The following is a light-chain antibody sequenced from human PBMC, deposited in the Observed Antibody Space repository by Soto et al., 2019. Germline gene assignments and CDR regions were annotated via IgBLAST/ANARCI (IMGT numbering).Light chain of an antibody. CDR3: AAWDDGLNAYV. Sequence: QSVLPQPPSVSEAPRQRVTISCSGSSSNIGNNAVIWYQQLPGKAPKLLIYYDDLLPSGVSDRFSGSKSGTSASLAISGLQSEDEADYYCAAWDDGLNAYVFGTGTKVTVL. V-gene: IGLV1-36*01. J-gene: IGLJ1*01. CDR1: SSNIGNNA. CDR2: YDD.